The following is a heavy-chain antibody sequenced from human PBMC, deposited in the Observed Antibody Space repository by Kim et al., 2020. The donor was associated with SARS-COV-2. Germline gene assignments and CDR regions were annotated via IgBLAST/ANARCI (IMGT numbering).Heavy chain of an antibody. D-gene: IGHD1-1*01. CDR3: LGGLQSAYYGMDV. V-gene: IGHV3-72*01. CDR2: TRNKANGYTT. J-gene: IGHJ6*02. Sequence: GGSLRLSCAASGFTFSDHYMDWVRQAPGKGLEWVGRTRNKANGYTTEYAASVKGRFTISRDDSKNSLYLQMNSLRTEDTAVYYCLGGLQSAYYGMDVWGQGTTVTVSS. CDR1: GFTFSDHY.